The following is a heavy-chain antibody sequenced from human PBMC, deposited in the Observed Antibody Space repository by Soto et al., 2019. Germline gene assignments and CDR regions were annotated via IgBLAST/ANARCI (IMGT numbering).Heavy chain of an antibody. CDR2: INHSGTI. D-gene: IGHD2-21*02. Sequence: SETLSLTCAVSGGSFSGLYWTWIRQPPGEGLEWIGEINHSGTINFNPSLGSRLTISLDSSKKHFSLKLTSLTAADAAVYYCARADRTLVTSYGLDVWGQGTTVTVSS. CDR3: ARADRTLVTSYGLDV. CDR1: GGSFSGLY. V-gene: IGHV4-34*01. J-gene: IGHJ6*02.